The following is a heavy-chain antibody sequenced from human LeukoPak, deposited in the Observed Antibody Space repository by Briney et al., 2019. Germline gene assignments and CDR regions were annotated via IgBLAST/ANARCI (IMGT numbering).Heavy chain of an antibody. Sequence: SETLSLTCAVYGGSFSGYYWSWIRQPPGKGLEWIGEINHSGSTNYNPYLKSRVTIFVDTYTNQFSLKLSTVTAADTAVYYCAGEDRPPHHYYMDVCGKGTTVTVSS. D-gene: IGHD3-10*01. CDR2: INHSGST. V-gene: IGHV4-34*01. J-gene: IGHJ6*03. CDR1: GGSFSGYY. CDR3: AGEDRPPHHYYMDV.